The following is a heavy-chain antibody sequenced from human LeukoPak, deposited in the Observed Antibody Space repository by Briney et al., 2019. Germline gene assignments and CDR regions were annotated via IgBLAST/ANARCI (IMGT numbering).Heavy chain of an antibody. CDR2: ISGSGGST. J-gene: IGHJ4*02. V-gene: IGHV3-23*01. D-gene: IGHD3-10*01. Sequence: PGGSLRLSCAAPGFTFSSYAMSWVRQAPGKGMEWVSAISGSGGSTKYADSEKGRFTISRDNSKNTLYLQMNSLRAEDTAVYYCAKNELLWFRELLIDYWGQGTLVTVSS. CDR1: GFTFSSYA. CDR3: AKNELLWFRELLIDY.